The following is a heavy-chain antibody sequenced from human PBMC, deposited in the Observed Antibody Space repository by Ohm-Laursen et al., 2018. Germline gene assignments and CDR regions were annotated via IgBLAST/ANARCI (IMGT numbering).Heavy chain of an antibody. CDR2: INPNSGGT. V-gene: IGHV1-2*02. D-gene: IGHD1-26*01. CDR1: GYTFTGYY. Sequence: ASVKVSCKASGYTFTGYYMHWVRQAPGQGLEWMGWINPNSGGTNYAQKFQGRVTMTRDTSISTAYMELSRLRSDDTAVYYCARFLGANAYYFDYWSQGTLVTVSS. CDR3: ARFLGANAYYFDY. J-gene: IGHJ4*02.